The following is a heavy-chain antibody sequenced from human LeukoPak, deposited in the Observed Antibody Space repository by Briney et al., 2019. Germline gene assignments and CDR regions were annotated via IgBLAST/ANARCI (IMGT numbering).Heavy chain of an antibody. CDR1: GFTFSSYA. Sequence: GGSLRLSCAASGFTFSSYAMSWVRQAPGKGLEWVSAISGSGGSTYYADSVKGRFTISRDNSKNTLYLQMNGLRAEDTAVYYCAKDKTEGHAFDIWGQGTMVTVSS. CDR2: ISGSGGST. CDR3: AKDKTEGHAFDI. V-gene: IGHV3-23*01. J-gene: IGHJ3*02.